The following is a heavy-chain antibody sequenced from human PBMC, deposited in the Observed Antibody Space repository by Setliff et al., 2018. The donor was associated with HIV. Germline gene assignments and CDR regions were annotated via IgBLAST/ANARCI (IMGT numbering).Heavy chain of an antibody. J-gene: IGHJ5*02. V-gene: IGHV4-39*02. Sequence: PSETLSLTCTVSGGSISSTVYYWGWIRQPPGKGLEWIGSIYYSGSTYYNPSLESRITISMDTSKNQFSLKLRSVTAADTAMYYCARDAVRSKDWFDPWGPGILGTSPQ. CDR1: GGSISSTVYY. D-gene: IGHD4-17*01. CDR3: ARDAVRSKDWFDP. CDR2: IYYSGST.